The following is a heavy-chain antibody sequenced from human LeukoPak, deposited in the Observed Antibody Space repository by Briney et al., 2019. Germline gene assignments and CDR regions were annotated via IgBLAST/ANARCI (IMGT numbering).Heavy chain of an antibody. J-gene: IGHJ5*02. Sequence: PGGSLRLSCADSQFTFNGSLMNCGRQAPGKGLEWVSAISVDGVTTYYAGSVKGRFTVSRDASKSTMILQMNSPRAAVTAVLYSVRAPQEDICSATCPTWIDPWGQGTLVTVSS. CDR3: VRAPQEDICSATCPTWIDP. D-gene: IGHD2-15*01. V-gene: IGHV3-23*01. CDR1: QFTFNGSL. CDR2: ISVDGVTT.